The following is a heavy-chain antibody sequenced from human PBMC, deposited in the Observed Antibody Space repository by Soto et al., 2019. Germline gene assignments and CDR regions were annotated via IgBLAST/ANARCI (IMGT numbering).Heavy chain of an antibody. J-gene: IGHJ5*02. CDR2: IYPDNSDT. D-gene: IGHD2-15*01. Sequence: ASLKISCQGSGYSFTKYWRGGVRQMPGKGLDWVGSIYPDNSDTRYSPSFQGQVTISADKSLSTAYLQWGSLKASDTAMYYCATSLYCSGGSCYTNFFWFDPWGQGPLVTVSS. CDR3: ATSLYCSGGSCYTNFFWFDP. CDR1: GYSFTKYW. V-gene: IGHV5-51*01.